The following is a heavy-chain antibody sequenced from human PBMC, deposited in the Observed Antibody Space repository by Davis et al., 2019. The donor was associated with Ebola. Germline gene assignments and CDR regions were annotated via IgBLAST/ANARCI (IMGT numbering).Heavy chain of an antibody. Sequence: GESLKISCVASGFTFSSYAMSWVRQAPGKGLEWVSAISGSGGSTYYADSVKGRFTISRDNSKNTVYLQTNSLRAEDTAVYYCARHVYGDLWYFDLWGRGTRVTVSS. J-gene: IGHJ2*01. CDR2: ISGSGGST. V-gene: IGHV3-23*01. CDR3: ARHVYGDLWYFDL. CDR1: GFTFSSYA. D-gene: IGHD4-17*01.